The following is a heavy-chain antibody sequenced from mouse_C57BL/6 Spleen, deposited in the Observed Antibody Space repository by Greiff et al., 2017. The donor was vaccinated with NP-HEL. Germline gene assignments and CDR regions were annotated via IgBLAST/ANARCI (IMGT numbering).Heavy chain of an antibody. CDR3: AREETGTWFDY. V-gene: IGHV1-80*01. CDR2: IYPGDGDT. Sequence: QVQLQQSGAELVKPGASVKISCKASGYAFSSYWMNWVKQRPGKGLEWIGQIYPGDGDTNYNGKFKGKATLTADTSSSTAYMQLSSLTSEDSAVYFCAREETGTWFDYWGQGTTLTVSS. CDR1: GYAFSSYW. J-gene: IGHJ2*01. D-gene: IGHD4-1*01.